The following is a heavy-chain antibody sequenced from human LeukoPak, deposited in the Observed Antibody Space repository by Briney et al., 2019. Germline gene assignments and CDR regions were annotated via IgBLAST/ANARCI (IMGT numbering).Heavy chain of an antibody. D-gene: IGHD5-18*01. CDR1: GFTFSNYA. V-gene: IGHV3-23*01. J-gene: IGHJ4*02. CDR3: AKGYGYSYGVFDY. Sequence: GGSLRLSCAASGFTFSNYAMAWVRQAPGKGLEWVSGISGSGGNTYHADSVKGRFTISRDNSKNTLYLQMNSLRAEDTAVYYCAKGYGYSYGVFDYWGQGTLVTVSS. CDR2: ISGSGGNT.